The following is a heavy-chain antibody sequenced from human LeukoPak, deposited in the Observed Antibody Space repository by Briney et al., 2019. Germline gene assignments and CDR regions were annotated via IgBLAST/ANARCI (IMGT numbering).Heavy chain of an antibody. Sequence: SETLSLTCTISGGSITTNNYFWGWIRQPPGKGLEWIGSVYYTGTTYHNPSLKSRVAISVDTSKNQFSLNLSSVTAADAAVYYRASQRDYGDYVPLWDWGQGTLVTVSS. CDR2: VYYTGTT. J-gene: IGHJ4*02. CDR1: GGSITTNNYF. V-gene: IGHV4-39*01. CDR3: ASQRDYGDYVPLWD. D-gene: IGHD4-17*01.